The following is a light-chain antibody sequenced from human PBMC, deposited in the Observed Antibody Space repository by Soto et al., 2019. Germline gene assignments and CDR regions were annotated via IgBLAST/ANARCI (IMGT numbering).Light chain of an antibody. CDR2: SAS. CDR1: QSISFY. J-gene: IGKJ5*01. Sequence: DIQMTQSPSSLSGSVGDRITITCLTSQSISFYLNGYQQKAGKPHKVLIYSASNFQSFVPSRFSGGRSGTDFTLTISSLQPEDFATHYCQQSYSIPITFGHGTRLEIK. CDR3: QQSYSIPIT. V-gene: IGKV1-39*01.